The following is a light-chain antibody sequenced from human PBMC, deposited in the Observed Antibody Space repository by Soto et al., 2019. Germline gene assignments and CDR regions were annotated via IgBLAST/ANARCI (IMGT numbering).Light chain of an antibody. CDR3: QQNFSPFVT. Sequence: DLQMTQSPPSLSASVGDRVTITCRASETITYFLNWYQLKPGKAPKLLIYSASTLLPGVPSRFSGSGYGTDYTLTLSGLQHEDSATYYCQQNFSPFVTFGAGTKVEV. J-gene: IGKJ4*01. V-gene: IGKV1-39*01. CDR1: ETITYF. CDR2: SAS.